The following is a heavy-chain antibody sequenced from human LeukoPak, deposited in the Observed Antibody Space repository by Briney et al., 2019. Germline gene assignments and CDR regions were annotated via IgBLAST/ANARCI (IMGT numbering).Heavy chain of an antibody. CDR3: ARESLAPSYCSGGSCYSRWFDP. D-gene: IGHD2-15*01. J-gene: IGHJ5*02. CDR1: GGTFSSYA. Sequence: ASVKVSCKASGGTFSSYAISWVRQAPGQGLEWMGGIIPIFGTANYAQKFQGRVTITADESTSTAYMELSSLRSEDTAVYYCARESLAPSYCSGGSCYSRWFDPWGQGTLVTVSS. V-gene: IGHV1-69*13. CDR2: IIPIFGTA.